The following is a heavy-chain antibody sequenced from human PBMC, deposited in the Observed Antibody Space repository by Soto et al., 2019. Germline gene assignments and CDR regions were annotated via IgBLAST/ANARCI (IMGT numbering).Heavy chain of an antibody. J-gene: IGHJ6*03. CDR2: IYYSGST. D-gene: IGHD6-6*01. CDR1: GGSISSYY. V-gene: IGHV4-59*08. Sequence: PSETLSLTCTVSGGSISSYYWSWIRQPPGKGLEWIGYIYYSGSTNSNPSLKSRVTISVDTSKTQFSLKLSSVTAADTAVYYCASVRSIAARPGDYYYYYLDVWGKGTTVTVSS. CDR3: ASVRSIAARPGDYYYYYLDV.